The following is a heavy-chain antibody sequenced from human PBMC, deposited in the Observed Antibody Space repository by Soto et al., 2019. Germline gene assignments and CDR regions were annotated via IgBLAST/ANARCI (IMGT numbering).Heavy chain of an antibody. Sequence: GGSLRLSCAASGFTFSSYNMNWVRQAPGRGLEWVSYISNSSSTIYYADSVKGRFTVSRDNAKNSLYLQMNSLRDEDTAVYYCARFPIVVVTAMKFWYFDLWGRGTLVTVS. CDR3: ARFPIVVVTAMKFWYFDL. CDR2: ISNSSSTI. D-gene: IGHD2-21*02. J-gene: IGHJ2*01. V-gene: IGHV3-48*02. CDR1: GFTFSSYN.